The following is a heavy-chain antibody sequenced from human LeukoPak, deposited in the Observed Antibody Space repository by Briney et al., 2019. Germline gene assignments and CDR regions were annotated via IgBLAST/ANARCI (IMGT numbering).Heavy chain of an antibody. J-gene: IGHJ4*02. CDR2: MNPNSGNT. D-gene: IGHD5-12*01. V-gene: IGHV1-8*01. CDR1: GYTFTSYD. CDR3: ARYGGYEGDLYFDY. Sequence: GASVKVSCKASGYTFTSYDINWVRQATGQGLEWMGWMNPNSGNTGYAQKFQGRVTMTRNTSISTAYMELSSLRSEDTAVYYCARYGGYEGDLYFDYWGQGTLVTVSS.